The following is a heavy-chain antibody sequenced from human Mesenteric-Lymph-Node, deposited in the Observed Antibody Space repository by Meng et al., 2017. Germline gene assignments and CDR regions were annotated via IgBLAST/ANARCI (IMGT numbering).Heavy chain of an antibody. CDR1: GFTFSSYE. CDR2: ISSSGSTI. Sequence: GESLKISCAASGFTFSSYEMNWVRQAPGKGLEWVSYISSSGSTIYYADSVKGRFTISRDNSKNTLYLQMNSLRAEDTAVYYCARIQLSAAGKSAFDYWGQGTLVTVSS. J-gene: IGHJ4*02. V-gene: IGHV3-48*03. CDR3: ARIQLSAAGKSAFDY. D-gene: IGHD6-13*01.